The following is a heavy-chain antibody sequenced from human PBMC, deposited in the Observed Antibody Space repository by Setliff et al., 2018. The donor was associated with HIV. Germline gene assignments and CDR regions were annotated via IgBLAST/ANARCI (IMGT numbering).Heavy chain of an antibody. Sequence: GGSLRLSCVGYGFSFSNAWLSWVRQAPGKGLEWVARIKSKVDGETTDHAAPVKGRFTVSRDDSENNLYLQMNSLKTEDTGVYYCTTEGANSPAYHWGQGTLVTVSS. CDR3: TTEGANSPAYH. CDR1: GFSFSNAW. CDR2: IKSKVDGETT. V-gene: IGHV3-15*05. J-gene: IGHJ5*02.